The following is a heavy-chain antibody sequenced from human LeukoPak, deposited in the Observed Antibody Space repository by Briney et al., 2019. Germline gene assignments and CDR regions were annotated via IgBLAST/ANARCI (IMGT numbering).Heavy chain of an antibody. CDR1: GGTFSSYA. CDR2: IIPIFGTA. CDR3: ARSGVPAAMRGSAFDI. D-gene: IGHD2-2*01. J-gene: IGHJ3*02. V-gene: IGHV1-69*01. Sequence: ASVKVSCKAPGGTFSSYAISWVRQAPGQGLEWMGGIIPIFGTANYAQKFQGRVTITADESTSTAYMELSSLRSEDTAVYYCARSGVPAAMRGSAFDIWGQGTMVTVSS.